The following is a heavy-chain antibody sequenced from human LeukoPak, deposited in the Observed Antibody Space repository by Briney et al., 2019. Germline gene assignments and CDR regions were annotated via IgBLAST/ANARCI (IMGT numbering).Heavy chain of an antibody. D-gene: IGHD3-10*01. V-gene: IGHV4-4*07. CDR2: ISTSGST. CDR3: ARDGVLLSFGDTDAFDI. J-gene: IGHJ3*02. CDR1: GDSISGYF. Sequence: NASETLSLTCTVSGDSISGYFWSWIRQPAGRGLEWIGRISTSGSTNYNPSLKSRVTISIDTSKNHFSLKLSSMTAADTAVYYCARDGVLLSFGDTDAFDIWGQGTMVTVSS.